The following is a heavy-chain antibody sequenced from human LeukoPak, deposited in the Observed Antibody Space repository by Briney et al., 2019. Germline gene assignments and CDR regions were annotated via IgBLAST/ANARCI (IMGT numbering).Heavy chain of an antibody. CDR1: GVSISSYY. Sequence: SETLSLTCTVSGVSISSYYWSWIRQPAGKGLEWIGRIYTSGSTNYNPSLKSRVTMSVDTSKNQFSLKLSSVTAADSAVYYCARVTSRLGWFDPWGQGTLVTVSS. D-gene: IGHD1-14*01. V-gene: IGHV4-4*07. CDR3: ARVTSRLGWFDP. J-gene: IGHJ5*02. CDR2: IYTSGST.